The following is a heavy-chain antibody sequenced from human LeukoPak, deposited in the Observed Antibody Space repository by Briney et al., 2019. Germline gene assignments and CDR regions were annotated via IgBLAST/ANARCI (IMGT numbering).Heavy chain of an antibody. V-gene: IGHV3-48*03. Sequence: GGSLRLFCAASGFTFSSYEMNWVRQAPGKGLEWVSYISSSGSTIYYADSVKGRFTISRDNAKNSLYLQMNSLRAEDTAVYYCARAPYCGGDCYYYYGMDVWGQGTTVTVSS. J-gene: IGHJ6*02. CDR3: ARAPYCGGDCYYYYGMDV. CDR2: ISSSGSTI. CDR1: GFTFSSYE. D-gene: IGHD2-21*02.